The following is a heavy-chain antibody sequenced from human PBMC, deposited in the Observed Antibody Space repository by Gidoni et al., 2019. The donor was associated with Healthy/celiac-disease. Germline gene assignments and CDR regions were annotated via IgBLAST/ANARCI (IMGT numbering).Heavy chain of an antibody. J-gene: IGHJ4*02. Sequence: EVQLVESGGGLVKPGGSLRLSCAASGFTFSSYSMNWVRQAPGKGLEWVSSISSSSSYIYYADSVKGRFTIARDNAKNSLYLQMNSLRAEDTAVYYCARDVITMIVVWGQGTLVTVSS. V-gene: IGHV3-21*01. CDR3: ARDVITMIVV. D-gene: IGHD3-22*01. CDR2: ISSSSSYI. CDR1: GFTFSSYS.